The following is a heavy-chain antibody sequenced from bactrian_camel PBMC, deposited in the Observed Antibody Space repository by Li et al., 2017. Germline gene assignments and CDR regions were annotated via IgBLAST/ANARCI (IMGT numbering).Heavy chain of an antibody. Sequence: HVQLVESGGGSVQAGGSLRLSCAISGYTYSCVAWFRKSPGKEREGVARIYPSGGAYHADSVKGRFTISQGNTKNTIFLQMDSLKPDDTAIYYCAAGWTPQRWVRWVRLSDFDVWGQGTQVTVS. J-gene: IGHJ6*01. CDR2: IYPSGGA. V-gene: IGHV3S53*01. CDR3: AAGWTPQRWVRWVRLSDFDV. D-gene: IGHD3*01. CDR1: GYTYSCV.